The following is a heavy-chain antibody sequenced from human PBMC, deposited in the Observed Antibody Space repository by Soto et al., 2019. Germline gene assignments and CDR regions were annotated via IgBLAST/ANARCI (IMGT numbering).Heavy chain of an antibody. CDR2: IYYSGST. D-gene: IGHD3-10*01. J-gene: IGHJ5*02. CDR1: GGSISSGDYY. V-gene: IGHV4-30-4*01. Sequence: QVQLQESGPGLVKPSQTLSLTCTVSGGSISSGDYYWSWIRQPPGKGLEWIGYIYYSGSTYYNPSLKSRVTISVDTSKNQFSLKLSSVTAADTAVYYCARESTDYYGSGSYYKGSHNWFYPWGQGTLVTVSS. CDR3: ARESTDYYGSGSYYKGSHNWFYP.